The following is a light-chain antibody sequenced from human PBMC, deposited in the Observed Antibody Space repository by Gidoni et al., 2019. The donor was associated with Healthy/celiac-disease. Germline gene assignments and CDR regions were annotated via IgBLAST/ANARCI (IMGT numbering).Light chain of an antibody. CDR1: ALPKKY. Sequence: SYDLTQLPSVSVPPGQTARITCSGHALPKKYAYWYQQKSGQAPVLVIYEDSKRPSGIPERFSGSSSGTMATLTISGAQVEDEADYYCYSTDSSGNHGVFGGGTKLTVL. V-gene: IGLV3-10*01. J-gene: IGLJ3*02. CDR3: YSTDSSGNHGV. CDR2: EDS.